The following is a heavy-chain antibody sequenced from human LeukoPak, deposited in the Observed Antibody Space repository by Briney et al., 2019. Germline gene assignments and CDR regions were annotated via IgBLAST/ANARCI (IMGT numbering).Heavy chain of an antibody. D-gene: IGHD3-22*01. V-gene: IGHV1-2*02. Sequence: ASVKVSCKASGYTFTGYYMHWVRQPPGQGLEWMGWINPNSGGTNYAQKFQGRVTMTRDTSISTAYMELSRLRSDDTAVYYCARAGARNYYDSSGSFDYWGQGTLVTVSS. CDR3: ARAGARNYYDSSGSFDY. J-gene: IGHJ4*02. CDR2: INPNSGGT. CDR1: GYTFTGYY.